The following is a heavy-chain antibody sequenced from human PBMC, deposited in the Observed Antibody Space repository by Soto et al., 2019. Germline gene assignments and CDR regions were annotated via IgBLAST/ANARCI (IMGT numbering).Heavy chain of an antibody. D-gene: IGHD2-21*01. CDR2: IFYSGST. CDR1: GGSISSRRNY. V-gene: IGHV4-39*01. CDR3: ASSEFH. Sequence: ETLSLTCTVSGGSISSRRNYWGWIRQPPGKGLEWIGTIFYSGSTYYNPSLKSRVTISVDTSKNQFSLKLSSVTAAETAVYYCASSEFHWGQGTLVTVSS. J-gene: IGHJ4*02.